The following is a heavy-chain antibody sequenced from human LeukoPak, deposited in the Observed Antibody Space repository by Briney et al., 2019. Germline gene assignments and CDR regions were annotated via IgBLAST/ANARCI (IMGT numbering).Heavy chain of an antibody. CDR1: GGSFSGYY. Sequence: SETLSLTCAVYGGSFSGYYWSWIRQPPGKGLEWIGEINHSGSTYYNPSLKSRVTISVDTSKNQFSLKLSSVTAADTAVYYCARFRAGTSFDYWGQGTLVTVSS. CDR2: INHSGST. D-gene: IGHD6-19*01. CDR3: ARFRAGTSFDY. V-gene: IGHV4-34*01. J-gene: IGHJ4*02.